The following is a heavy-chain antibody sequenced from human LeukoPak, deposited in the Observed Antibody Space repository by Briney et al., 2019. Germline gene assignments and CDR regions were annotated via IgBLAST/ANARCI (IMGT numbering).Heavy chain of an antibody. CDR1: GGSISSYY. D-gene: IGHD1/OR15-1a*01. J-gene: IGHJ4*02. CDR3: ARESNIHYYFDS. CDR2: IYYSGST. V-gene: IGHV4-59*01. Sequence: PSETLSLTCTVSGGSISSYYWSWIRQPPGKGLEWIGYIYYSGSTDYNPSLKSRVTTSIDTSKNQFSLKLSSVTAADTAVYYCARESNIHYYFDSWGQGTLVTVSS.